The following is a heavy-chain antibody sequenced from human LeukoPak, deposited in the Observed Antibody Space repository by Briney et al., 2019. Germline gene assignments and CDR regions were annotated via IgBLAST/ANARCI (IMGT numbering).Heavy chain of an antibody. CDR1: GYTFTNHW. CDR3: ARAPDSDSGYDYFDY. V-gene: IGHV5-10-1*01. Sequence: GESLKISCKGSGYTFTNHWISWVRQMPGKGLEWMGKIDPSDSYTNYSPSFQGHVTISADKSISTAYLQWSSLKASDTAMYYCARAPDSDSGYDYFDYWGQGTRVTVSS. CDR2: IDPSDSYT. J-gene: IGHJ4*02. D-gene: IGHD5-12*01.